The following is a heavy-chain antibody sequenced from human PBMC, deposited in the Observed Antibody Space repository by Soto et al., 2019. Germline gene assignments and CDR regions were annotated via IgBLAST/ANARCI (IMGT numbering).Heavy chain of an antibody. D-gene: IGHD1-26*01. Sequence: SETLSLTCAVSGGSISSSNWWSWVRQPPGKGLEWIGEIYHSGSTNYNPSLKSRVTISVDKSKNQFSLKLSSVTAADTAVYYCARALVAADNWFDPWGQGTLVTVSS. V-gene: IGHV4-4*02. J-gene: IGHJ5*02. CDR2: IYHSGST. CDR3: ARALVAADNWFDP. CDR1: GGSISSSNW.